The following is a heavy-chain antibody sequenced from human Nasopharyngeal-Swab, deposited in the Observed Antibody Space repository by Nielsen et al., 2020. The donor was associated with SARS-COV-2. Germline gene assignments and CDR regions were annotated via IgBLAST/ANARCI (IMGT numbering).Heavy chain of an antibody. V-gene: IGHV3-30*18. CDR1: GFTFSSYC. D-gene: IGHD6-19*01. CDR2: ISYDGSNK. J-gene: IGHJ6*03. Sequence: GESLKISCAASGFTFSSYCMHWVRQAPGKGLEWVAVISYDGSNKYYADSVKGRFTISRDNSKNTLYLQMNSLRAEDTAVYYCAKDFRSGWTSYYYYMDVWGKGTTVTVSS. CDR3: AKDFRSGWTSYYYYMDV.